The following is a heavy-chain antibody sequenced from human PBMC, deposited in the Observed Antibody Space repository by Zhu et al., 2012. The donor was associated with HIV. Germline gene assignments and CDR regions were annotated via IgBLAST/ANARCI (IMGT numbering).Heavy chain of an antibody. CDR1: GYSISSSNW. CDR2: MSYSGST. CDR3: ARIREDILTGFYYYYMDV. D-gene: IGHD3-9*01. J-gene: IGHJ6*03. V-gene: IGHV4-28*01. Sequence: QVQLQESGPGLVKPSDTPSLTCAVSGYSISSSNWWGWIRQPPGKGLEWIAYMSYSGSTYYNVSLKSRVTMSVDTSKNQFSLKLRSVTAVDTAVYYCARIREDILTGFYYYYMDVWGKGPRSPSP.